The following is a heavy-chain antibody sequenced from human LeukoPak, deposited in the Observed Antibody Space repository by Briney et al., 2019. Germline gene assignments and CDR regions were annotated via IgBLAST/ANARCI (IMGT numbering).Heavy chain of an antibody. Sequence: GGSLGLSCAASGFTVSSNYMSWVRQAPGKGLEWVSVIYSGGSTYYADSVKGRFTISRDNSKNTLYLQMNSLRAEDTAVYYCARTIVDYGDYMDAFGIWGQGTMVTVSS. J-gene: IGHJ3*02. V-gene: IGHV3-53*01. CDR3: ARTIVDYGDYMDAFGI. D-gene: IGHD4-17*01. CDR1: GFTVSSNY. CDR2: IYSGGST.